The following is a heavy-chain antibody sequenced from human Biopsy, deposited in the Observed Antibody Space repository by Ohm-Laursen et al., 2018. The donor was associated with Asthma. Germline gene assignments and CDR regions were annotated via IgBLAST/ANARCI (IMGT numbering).Heavy chain of an antibody. J-gene: IGHJ4*02. CDR3: ASPLGDYYDSSGYYYASLGY. CDR1: GYTFISYA. Sequence: ASVKVSCKASGYTFISYAIHWVRQAPGQRLEWMGWIIPLIGTPNYAQKFQGRVTITADASTNTAYMDLSSLRSEDTAVYYCASPLGDYYDSSGYYYASLGYWGLGTLVIVSS. D-gene: IGHD3-22*01. V-gene: IGHV1-69*13. CDR2: IIPLIGTP.